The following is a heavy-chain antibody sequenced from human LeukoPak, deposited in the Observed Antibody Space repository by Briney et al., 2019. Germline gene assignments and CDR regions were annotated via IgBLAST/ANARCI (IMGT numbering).Heavy chain of an antibody. J-gene: IGHJ4*02. V-gene: IGHV3-7*03. CDR2: IKQDGSEK. CDR3: ARGRVDDY. CDR1: GFTFSNFW. Sequence: GGSLRLSCAASGFTFSNFWMTWVRQAPGKGLEWVANIKQDGSEKYYVDSVKGRFTISRDNANNSLYLQMNSLRAEDTAVYYCARGRVDDYWGQGTLVTVSS.